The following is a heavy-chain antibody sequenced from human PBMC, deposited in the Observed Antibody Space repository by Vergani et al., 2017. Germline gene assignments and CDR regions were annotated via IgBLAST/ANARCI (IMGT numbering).Heavy chain of an antibody. V-gene: IGHV3-7*01. J-gene: IGHJ6*03. Sequence: EVQLVESGGGLVQPGGSLRLSCAASGFTFSSYWMSWVRQAPGKGLEWVANIKQDGSEKYYVDSVKGRFTISRDNAKNSLYLQMNSLRAEDTAVYYCASVITSTTRYYYYYYYKDVWGKGTTVTGSS. CDR1: GFTFSSYW. CDR3: ASVITSTTRYYYYYYYKDV. CDR2: IKQDGSEK. D-gene: IGHD1-1*01.